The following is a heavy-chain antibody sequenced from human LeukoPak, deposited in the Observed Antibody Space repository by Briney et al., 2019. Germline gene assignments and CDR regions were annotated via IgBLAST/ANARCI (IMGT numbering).Heavy chain of an antibody. J-gene: IGHJ4*02. Sequence: GASVKVSCKASGYTFTSYAISWVRQAPGQEPEWMGWINMYNGNTNYAQKLQGRVTMTTDTSTSTAYMELRSLRSDDTAVYYCARVVGNYVWGSYRPEGCFDSWGQGTLVTVSS. CDR3: ARVVGNYVWGSYRPEGCFDS. V-gene: IGHV1-18*01. D-gene: IGHD3-16*02. CDR1: GYTFTSYA. CDR2: INMYNGNT.